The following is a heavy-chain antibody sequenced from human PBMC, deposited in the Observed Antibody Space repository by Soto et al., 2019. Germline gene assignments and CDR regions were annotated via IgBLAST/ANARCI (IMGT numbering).Heavy chain of an antibody. CDR1: GGSISSGAYF. V-gene: IGHV4-30-4*01. CDR2: ISYIGST. Sequence: SETLSLTCTVSGGSISSGAYFWNWIRQSPGKGLEWLGYISYIGSTYYNPSLKSRLSISRDTSKNQFSLKMTSLTAADTAVYFCARVNATLYRHYYFDYWGQGTPVTVSS. J-gene: IGHJ4*02. D-gene: IGHD2-21*01. CDR3: ARVNATLYRHYYFDY.